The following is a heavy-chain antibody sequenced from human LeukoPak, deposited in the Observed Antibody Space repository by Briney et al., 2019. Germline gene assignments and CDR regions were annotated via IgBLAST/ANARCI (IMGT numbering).Heavy chain of an antibody. CDR2: IKQDGSEK. CDR1: GFTFSSYW. J-gene: IGHJ4*02. Sequence: GGSLRLSCAASGFTFSSYWMSWVRQAPGKGLEWVANIKQDGSEKYYVDSVKGRLTISRDNAKNSLYLQMNSLRAEDTAVYYCARDSAVFGVVIEYYFDYWGQGTLVTVSS. CDR3: ARDSAVFGVVIEYYFDY. V-gene: IGHV3-7*01. D-gene: IGHD3-3*01.